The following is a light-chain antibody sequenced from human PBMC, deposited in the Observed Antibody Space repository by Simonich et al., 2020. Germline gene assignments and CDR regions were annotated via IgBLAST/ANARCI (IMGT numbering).Light chain of an antibody. J-gene: IGLJ3*02. Sequence: QSALTQPASVSGSPGQSITISRTGTSSDVGSYNLLSWYQQHPGKAPKLMIYEGSKRPSGVSNRFAGSKSGNTASRTISGLQAEDEADYYCSSYTSSSTWVFGGGTKLTVL. CDR3: SSYTSSSTWV. V-gene: IGLV2-14*02. CDR1: SSDVGSYNL. CDR2: EGS.